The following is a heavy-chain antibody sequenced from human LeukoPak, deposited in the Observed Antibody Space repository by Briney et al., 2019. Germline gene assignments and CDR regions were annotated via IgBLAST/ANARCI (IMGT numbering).Heavy chain of an antibody. CDR2: ISAYNGNT. CDR3: ARPDYDFWSGYYYMDV. J-gene: IGHJ6*03. V-gene: IGHV1-18*01. Sequence: EASVKVSCKASGYTFTSYGISWVRQAPGQGLEWMGWISAYNGNTNYAQKLQGRVTMTTDTSTSTAYMELRSLRSDDTAVYYCARPDYDFWSGYYYMDVWGKGTTVTVSS. D-gene: IGHD3-3*01. CDR1: GYTFTSYG.